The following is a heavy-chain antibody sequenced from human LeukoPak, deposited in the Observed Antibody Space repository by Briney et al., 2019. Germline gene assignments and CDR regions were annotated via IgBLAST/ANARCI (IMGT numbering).Heavy chain of an antibody. CDR3: ARDQDWGPTAYDY. D-gene: IGHD3-16*01. J-gene: IGHJ4*02. CDR1: GYTFTGYY. Sequence: ASVKVSCKASGYTFTGYYMHWVRQAPGQGLEWVGWINPNSGGTNYAQKFQGRVTMTRDTSISTAYMELSRLRSDDTAVYYCARDQDWGPTAYDYWGQGTLVTVSS. V-gene: IGHV1-2*02. CDR2: INPNSGGT.